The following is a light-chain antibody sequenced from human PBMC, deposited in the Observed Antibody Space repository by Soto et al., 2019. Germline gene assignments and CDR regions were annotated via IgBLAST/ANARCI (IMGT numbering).Light chain of an antibody. CDR1: QSVNSY. J-gene: IGKJ2*01. V-gene: IGKV3-11*01. CDR2: DAS. CDR3: QQRSNRPPYT. Sequence: EIVLTQSPATLSLSPGERATLSCRASQSVNSYLAWYQQKPGQAPRLLIYDASNRATGIPARFSGSGSGTYFTLTISSLEPEDFAVYYCQQRSNRPPYTFGQGTKLEIK.